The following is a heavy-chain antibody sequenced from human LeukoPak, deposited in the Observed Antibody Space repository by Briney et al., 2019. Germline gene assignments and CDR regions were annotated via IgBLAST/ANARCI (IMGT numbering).Heavy chain of an antibody. V-gene: IGHV1-69*05. CDR3: ATGDYYFDY. CDR2: IIPIFGTA. CDR1: GGTFSSYA. Sequence: GASVKVSCKASGGTFSSYAISWVRQAPGQGLEWMGRIIPIFGTANYTQKFQGRVTITTDESTSTAYMELSSLRSEDTAVYYCATGDYYFDYWGQGTLVTVSS. J-gene: IGHJ4*02. D-gene: IGHD4-17*01.